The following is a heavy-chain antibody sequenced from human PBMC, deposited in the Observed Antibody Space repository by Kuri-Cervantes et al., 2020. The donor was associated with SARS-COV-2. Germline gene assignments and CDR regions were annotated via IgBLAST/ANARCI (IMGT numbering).Heavy chain of an antibody. V-gene: IGHV3-48*01. D-gene: IGHD2-8*01. CDR3: ARGGEDFVQETRNWFEP. CDR1: GFTFKTYS. J-gene: IGHJ5*02. CDR2: ISKGSDTI. Sequence: GGSLRLSCAASGFTFKTYSMDWVRLAPGKGLEWLAYISKGSDTIYYADSVKGRFTISRDNAKNSLFLQMNSLRADDTAVYYCARGGEDFVQETRNWFEPWGQGTLVTVSS.